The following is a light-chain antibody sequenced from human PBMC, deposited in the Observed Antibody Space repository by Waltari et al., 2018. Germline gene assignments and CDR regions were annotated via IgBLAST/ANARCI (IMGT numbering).Light chain of an antibody. J-gene: IGLJ2*01. CDR1: SSNIGAGFD. Sequence: SVLTQSPSVSGAPGQRVTISCTGSSSNIGAGFDVHWYQQLPGAAPKLVIQATNNLPSGVPGRFSGSKSGTSASLTITGLQAEDEADYYCQSYDNRLSALVFGGGTKLTVL. V-gene: IGLV1-40*01. CDR2: ATN. CDR3: QSYDNRLSALV.